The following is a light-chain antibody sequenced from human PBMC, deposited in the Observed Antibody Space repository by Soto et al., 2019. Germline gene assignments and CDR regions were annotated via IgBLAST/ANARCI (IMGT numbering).Light chain of an antibody. Sequence: AIPMTQSPSSLSASVGDSVTITCRASQAIRNDLDWYQQKPGKAPRLLIYAASTLHRGVPSRFSGSRSASDYTLTISGLQPEDFATYYCLQDFTFPWTFGQGTKVEI. CDR3: LQDFTFPWT. J-gene: IGKJ1*01. CDR1: QAIRND. CDR2: AAS. V-gene: IGKV1-6*01.